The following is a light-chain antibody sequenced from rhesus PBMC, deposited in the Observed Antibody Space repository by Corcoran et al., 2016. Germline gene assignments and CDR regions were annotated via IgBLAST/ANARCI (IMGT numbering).Light chain of an antibody. V-gene: IGKV3-24*01. CDR1: QSVSSS. Sequence: EIVMTQSPATLSLSPGERATLSCRASQSVSSSLAWYQQKPGQAPRLLIYGASSRATGLPDGLSGSVSGTDFTLPISSLEPEDVAVCYCLQHRHWPHATFGGGTKVELK. CDR3: LQHRHWPHAT. J-gene: IGKJ4*01. CDR2: GAS.